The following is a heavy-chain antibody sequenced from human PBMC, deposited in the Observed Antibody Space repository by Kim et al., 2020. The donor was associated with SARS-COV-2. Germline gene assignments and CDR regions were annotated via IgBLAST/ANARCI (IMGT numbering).Heavy chain of an antibody. CDR3: ASEEMRSRSSSRIHAFDI. CDR2: IYYSGST. Sequence: SETLSLTCTVSGGSISSSSYYWGWIRQPPGKGLEWIGSIYYSGSTYYNPSLKSRVTISVDTSKNQFSLKLSSVTAADTAVYYCASEEMRSRSSSRIHAFDIWGQGTMVTVSS. CDR1: GGSISSSSYY. J-gene: IGHJ3*02. D-gene: IGHD6-6*01. V-gene: IGHV4-39*01.